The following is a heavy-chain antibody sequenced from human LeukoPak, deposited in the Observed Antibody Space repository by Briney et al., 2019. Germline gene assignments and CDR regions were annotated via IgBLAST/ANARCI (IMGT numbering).Heavy chain of an antibody. D-gene: IGHD3-22*01. CDR1: GGSISSGGYS. Sequence: NSSETLSLTCAVSGGSISSGGYSWSWIRQPPGKGLEWIGYIYHSGSTYYNPSLKSRVTISVDRSKNQFSLKLSSVTAADTAVYYCARGTTMIVAGYWGQGTLVTVSS. J-gene: IGHJ4*02. CDR3: ARGTTMIVAGY. CDR2: IYHSGST. V-gene: IGHV4-30-2*01.